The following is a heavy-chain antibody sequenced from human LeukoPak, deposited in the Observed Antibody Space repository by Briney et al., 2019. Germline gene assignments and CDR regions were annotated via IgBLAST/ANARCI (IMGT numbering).Heavy chain of an antibody. CDR1: GGTFSSYA. D-gene: IGHD1-1*01. J-gene: IGHJ3*02. V-gene: IGHV1-69*01. Sequence: ASVKVSCKASGGTFSSYAISWVRQAPGQGLEWMGGIIPIFGTANYAQKFQGRVTITADESTSTAYMELSSLRSEDTAVYYCARSLQHTDAFDIWGQGTMVTVSS. CDR3: ARSLQHTDAFDI. CDR2: IIPIFGTA.